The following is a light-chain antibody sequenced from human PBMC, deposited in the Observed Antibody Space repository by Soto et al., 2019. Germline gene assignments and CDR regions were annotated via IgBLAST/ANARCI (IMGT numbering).Light chain of an antibody. CDR1: SSNIGAGYD. Sequence: QSVLRHPRSVCWAPGQRVTISCTGSSSNIGAGYDVHWYQQLPGTAPKLLIYGNSNRPSGVPDRFSGSKSGTSASLAITGLQAEDEADYYCQPYDSSLSGYVFGTGTKVTVL. CDR2: GNS. J-gene: IGLJ1*01. V-gene: IGLV1-40*01. CDR3: QPYDSSLSGYV.